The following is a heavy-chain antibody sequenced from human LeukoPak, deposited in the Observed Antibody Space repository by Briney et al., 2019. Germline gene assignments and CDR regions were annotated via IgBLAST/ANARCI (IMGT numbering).Heavy chain of an antibody. CDR1: GFTFDDYT. V-gene: IGHV3-43*01. D-gene: IGHD2-15*01. CDR2: ISWDGGST. Sequence: GGSLRLSCAASGFTFDDYTMHWVRQAPGKGLEWVSLISWDGGSTYYADSVKGRFTISRDNAKNSLYLQMSSLRAEDTAVYYCVPDCSGGSCLLFDYWGQGTLVTVSS. CDR3: VPDCSGGSCLLFDY. J-gene: IGHJ4*02.